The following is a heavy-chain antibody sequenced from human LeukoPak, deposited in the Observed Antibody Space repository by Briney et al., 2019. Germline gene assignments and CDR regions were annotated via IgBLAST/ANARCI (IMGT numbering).Heavy chain of an antibody. Sequence: GGSLRLSCAASGFIFSDYYMSWIRQAPGKGLEWVSYISSSGSTIYYADSLKGRFTISRDNAKNSLYLQVNSLRAEDTAVYYCARVPATVTTFYYYYYNMDVWGKGTTVTVSS. J-gene: IGHJ6*04. CDR1: GFIFSDYY. V-gene: IGHV3-11*01. CDR2: ISSSGSTI. D-gene: IGHD4-17*01. CDR3: ARVPATVTTFYYYYYNMDV.